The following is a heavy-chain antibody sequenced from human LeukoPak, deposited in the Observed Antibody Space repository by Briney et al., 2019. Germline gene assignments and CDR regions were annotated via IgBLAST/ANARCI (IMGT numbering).Heavy chain of an antibody. CDR2: IYHSGST. V-gene: IGHV4-38-2*02. Sequence: SETLSLTCTVSGYSISSGYYWGWIRQPPGKGLEWIGSIYHSGSTYYNPSLKSRVTISVDTSKNQFSPKLSSVTAADTAVYYCARGTKTHMDVWGKGTTVTVSS. CDR3: ARGTKTHMDV. D-gene: IGHD2-8*01. CDR1: GYSISSGYY. J-gene: IGHJ6*03.